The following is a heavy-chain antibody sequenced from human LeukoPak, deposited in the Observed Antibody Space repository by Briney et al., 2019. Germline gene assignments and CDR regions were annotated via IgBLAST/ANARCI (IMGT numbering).Heavy chain of an antibody. V-gene: IGHV3-48*01. CDR2: ISSSSSTI. Sequence: PGGSLRLSCAASGFTFSSYSMNWVRQAPGKGLEWVSYISSSSSTIYYADSVKGRFTISRDNAKNSLYLQMNSLRAEDTAVYYCARDRKGASLWFGISRWYFDLWGRGTLVTVSS. D-gene: IGHD3-10*01. CDR3: ARDRKGASLWFGISRWYFDL. CDR1: GFTFSSYS. J-gene: IGHJ2*01.